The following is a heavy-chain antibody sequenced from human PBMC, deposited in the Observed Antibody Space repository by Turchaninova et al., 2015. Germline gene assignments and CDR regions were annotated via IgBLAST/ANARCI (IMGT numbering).Heavy chain of an antibody. Sequence: QVQLQPSGPVQGKPDESLPPTLSTHRDKVLGRSAALNWVRQSPAKGREWLGRTYYRSRWYNDYALSVKSRITINSDTSENQFSLRLNSVTPEDTAVYYCARGGTYFKGFEFWGQGALVTVSS. CDR2: TYYRSRWYN. CDR1: RDKVLGRSAA. V-gene: IGHV6-1*01. D-gene: IGHD1-26*01. J-gene: IGHJ4*02. CDR3: ARGGTYFKGFEF.